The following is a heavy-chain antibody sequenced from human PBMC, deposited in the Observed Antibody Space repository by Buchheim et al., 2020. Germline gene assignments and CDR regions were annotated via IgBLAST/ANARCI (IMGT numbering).Heavy chain of an antibody. CDR3: ARDGRVMYDSSGYYSSGYFDL. V-gene: IGHV1-3*01. D-gene: IGHD3-22*01. CDR2: INAGNGNT. J-gene: IGHJ2*01. Sequence: QVQLVQSGAEVKKPGASVKVSCKASGYTFTSYAMHWVRQAPGQRLEWMGWINAGNGNTKYSQKFQGRVTITRDTSASTAYMELSSLRSEDTAVYYCARDGRVMYDSSGYYSSGYFDLWGRGTL. CDR1: GYTFTSYA.